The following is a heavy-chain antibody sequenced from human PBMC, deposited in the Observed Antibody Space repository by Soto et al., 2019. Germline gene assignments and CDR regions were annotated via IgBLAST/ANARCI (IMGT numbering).Heavy chain of an antibody. J-gene: IGHJ5*01. V-gene: IGHV3-48*01. CDR3: VRLIGNSWLDS. CDR1: GFPFSFYS. D-gene: IGHD2-8*01. CDR2: ISSSSSTI. Sequence: GGSLRLSCAASGFPFSFYSMNWVRQAPGKGLEWVSYISSSSSTIYYAVSVQGRITINPDTSNNQFSLHLSSVTPDDTAVYYCVRLIGNSWLDSWGQGTPVTVSS.